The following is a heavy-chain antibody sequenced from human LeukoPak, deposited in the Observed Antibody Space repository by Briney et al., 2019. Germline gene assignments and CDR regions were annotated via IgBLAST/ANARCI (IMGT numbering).Heavy chain of an antibody. CDR3: ARDWTVTDAFDI. CDR2: IYSGGST. V-gene: IGHV3-53*01. J-gene: IGHJ3*02. CDR1: GFTVNSNY. Sequence: QPGGSLRLSCAASGFTVNSNYMSWVRQAPGKGLEWVSVIYSGGSTYYADSVKGRFTISRDDSKNTLYLQMNSLRAEDTAVYYCARDWTVTDAFDIWGQGTMVTVSS. D-gene: IGHD4-17*01.